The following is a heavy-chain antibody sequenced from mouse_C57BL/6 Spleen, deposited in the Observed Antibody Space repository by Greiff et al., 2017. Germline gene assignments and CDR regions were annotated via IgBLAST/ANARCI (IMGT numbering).Heavy chain of an antibody. J-gene: IGHJ2*01. CDR2: IYPRSGNT. V-gene: IGHV1-81*01. D-gene: IGHD1-1*01. CDR3: ARKGTTVVAHYFDY. Sequence: QVQLQQSGAELARPGASVKLSCKASGYTFTSYGISWVKQRTGQGLEWIGEIYPRSGNTYYNEKFKGKATLTADKSSSTAYMELRSLTSEDSAVYFCARKGTTVVAHYFDYWGQGTTLTVSS. CDR1: GYTFTSYG.